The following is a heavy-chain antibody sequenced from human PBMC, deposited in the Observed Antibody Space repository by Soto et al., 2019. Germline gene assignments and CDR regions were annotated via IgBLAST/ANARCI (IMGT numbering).Heavy chain of an antibody. Sequence: QVQLQESGPGLVKPSETLSLTCTVSGGSISSYYWSWIRQPPGKGLEWIGYIYYSGSTNYNPSLKSRVTISVDTSKNQFSLKLSSVTAADTAVYYCARHGTYCGGDCYGYWYFDLWGRGTLVTVSS. V-gene: IGHV4-59*08. D-gene: IGHD2-21*01. CDR1: GGSISSYY. J-gene: IGHJ2*01. CDR3: ARHGTYCGGDCYGYWYFDL. CDR2: IYYSGST.